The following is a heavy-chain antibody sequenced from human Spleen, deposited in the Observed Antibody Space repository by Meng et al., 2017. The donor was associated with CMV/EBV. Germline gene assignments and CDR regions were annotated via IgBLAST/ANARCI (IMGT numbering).Heavy chain of an antibody. J-gene: IGHJ4*02. CDR1: LSVSA. CDR3: VRLNDPISPPGASGRDC. Sequence: LSVSARDWVRQDSGKGLEWVGRIRSIIYNYTTLYAESVKGRFTITRNDSKNTAYLQMNSLKIEDTTVYFCVRLNDPISPPGASGRDCWGQGTLVTVSS. V-gene: IGHV3-73*01. D-gene: IGHD3-10*01. CDR2: IRSIIYNYTT.